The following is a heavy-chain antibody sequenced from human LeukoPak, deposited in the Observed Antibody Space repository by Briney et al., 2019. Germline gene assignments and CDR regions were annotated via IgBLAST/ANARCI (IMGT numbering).Heavy chain of an antibody. CDR2: ISASNGNT. J-gene: IGHJ3*02. CDR3: ARVEVVVVTAILRHAFDI. CDR1: GYTFTSYG. Sequence: ASVKLSCTASGYTFTSYGISWVRQAPGQGLEWMGWISASNGNTNYAQKLQGRVTMTTDTSTSTAYMELSSLRADDTAVYYCARVEVVVVTAILRHAFDIWGQGTMVTVSS. D-gene: IGHD2-21*02. V-gene: IGHV1-18*01.